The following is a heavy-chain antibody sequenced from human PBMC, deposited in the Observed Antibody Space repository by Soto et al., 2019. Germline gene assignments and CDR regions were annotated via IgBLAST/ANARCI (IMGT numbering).Heavy chain of an antibody. CDR1: GFTFSSYS. J-gene: IGHJ4*02. D-gene: IGHD2-15*01. CDR2: ISSSSSYI. CDR3: ARVLCSVVSCYFDY. Sequence: GGSLRLSCAASGFTFSSYSMNWVRQAPGKGLEWVSSISSSSSYIYYADSVKGRFNISRDNAKNSLYLQMNSLRAEDTAVYYCARVLCSVVSCYFDYWGQGTLVTVSS. V-gene: IGHV3-21*01.